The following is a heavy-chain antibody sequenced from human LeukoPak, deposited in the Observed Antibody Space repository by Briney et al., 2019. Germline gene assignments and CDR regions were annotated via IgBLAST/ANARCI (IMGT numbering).Heavy chain of an antibody. J-gene: IGHJ3*02. CDR2: IYYSGST. CDR3: ARVGAFDI. V-gene: IGHV4-61*05. CDR1: GGSISSSSYY. D-gene: IGHD1-26*01. Sequence: SETLSLTCTVSGGSISSSSYYWGWIRQPPGKGLEWIGYIYYSGSTNYNPSLKSRVTISVDTSKNQFSLKLSSVTAADTAVYYCARVGAFDIWGQGTMVTVSS.